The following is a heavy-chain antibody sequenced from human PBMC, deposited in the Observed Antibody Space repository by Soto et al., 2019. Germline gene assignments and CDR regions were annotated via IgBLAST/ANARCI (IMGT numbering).Heavy chain of an antibody. CDR1: GGSFSGFY. CDR3: ARAHRTLVTSYFGKDV. D-gene: IGHD2-21*02. J-gene: IGHJ6*02. CDR2: INHSGTT. V-gene: IGHV4-34*01. Sequence: SETLSLTCAVSGGSFSGFYWTWIRQPPGEGLEWIGEINHSGTTNFNPSLRSRLTISLDSSKKHFSLKLTSMTAADAAVYYCARAHRTLVTSYFGKDVWGQGTTVTVSS.